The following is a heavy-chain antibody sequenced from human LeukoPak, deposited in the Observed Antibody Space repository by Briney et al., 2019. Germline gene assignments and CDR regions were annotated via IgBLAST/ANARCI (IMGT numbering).Heavy chain of an antibody. CDR2: MNPNSGNT. CDR3: ARVGIAVAGTIY. Sequence: ASVKVSCKASGYTFTSYDINWVRQATGQGLEWMGWMNPNSGNTGYAQKFQGRVTMTRNTSISTAYMELSSLRSEDTAVYYRARVGIAVAGTIYWGQGTLVTVSS. CDR1: GYTFTSYD. J-gene: IGHJ4*02. V-gene: IGHV1-8*01. D-gene: IGHD6-19*01.